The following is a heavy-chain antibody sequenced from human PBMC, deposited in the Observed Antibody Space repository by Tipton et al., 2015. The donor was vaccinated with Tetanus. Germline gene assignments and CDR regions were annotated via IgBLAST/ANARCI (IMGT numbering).Heavy chain of an antibody. J-gene: IGHJ6*02. D-gene: IGHD3-3*01. V-gene: IGHV4-59*01. Sequence: TLSLTCTVSGGSISSYYWSWIRQPPGKGLEWIGYIYYSGSTNYNPSLESRVTISVDTSKNQFSLKLSSVTAADTAVYYCARDRSITIFGVVPINYYYGMDVWSQGTTVTVSS. CDR2: IYYSGST. CDR1: GGSISSYY. CDR3: ARDRSITIFGVVPINYYYGMDV.